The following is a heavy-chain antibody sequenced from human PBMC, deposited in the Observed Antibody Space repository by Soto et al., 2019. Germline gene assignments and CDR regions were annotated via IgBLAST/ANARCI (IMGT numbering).Heavy chain of an antibody. CDR2: ISGSGTTI. D-gene: IGHD3-10*01. J-gene: IGHJ4*02. Sequence: GGSLRLSCAASGFTFSSYYMTWIRQAPGKGLEWVSKISGSGTTIYYADSVRGRFNVSRDNAKKSVHLQMKSLRAEDTAVYYCAGDPYYYASDFWGQGTLVTVS. CDR1: GFTFSSYY. V-gene: IGHV3-11*01. CDR3: AGDPYYYASDF.